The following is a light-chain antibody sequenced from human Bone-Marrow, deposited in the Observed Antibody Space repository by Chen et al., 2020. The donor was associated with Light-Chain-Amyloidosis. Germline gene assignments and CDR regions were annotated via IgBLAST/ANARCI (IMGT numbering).Light chain of an antibody. CDR1: NIGSTS. V-gene: IGLV3-21*02. Sequence: SYVLTQPSSGSVAPVQTATIACGGNNIGSTSVHWYQQTPGQAPLLGVYDDSDRPSGIPERLSGSNSGNTATLTISRVEAGDEADYYCQVWDRSSDRPVFGGGTKLTVL. CDR2: DDS. CDR3: QVWDRSSDRPV. J-gene: IGLJ3*02.